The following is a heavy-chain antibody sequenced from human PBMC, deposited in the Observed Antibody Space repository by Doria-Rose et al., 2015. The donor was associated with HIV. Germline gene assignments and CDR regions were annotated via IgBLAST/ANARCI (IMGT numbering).Heavy chain of an antibody. V-gene: IGHV2-26*01. D-gene: IGHD6-13*01. CDR3: ARIKSSRWYHKYYFDF. Sequence: QITLKESGPVLVKPTETLTLTCTVSGVSLSSPGMGVSWIRQPPGKALEWLANIFSDDERSSKTSLKSRLTSSRGTSKSQVVLTMTDMDPVDTATYYCARIKSSRWYHKYYFDFWGQGTLVIVSA. J-gene: IGHJ4*02. CDR2: IFSDDER. CDR1: GVSLSSPGMG.